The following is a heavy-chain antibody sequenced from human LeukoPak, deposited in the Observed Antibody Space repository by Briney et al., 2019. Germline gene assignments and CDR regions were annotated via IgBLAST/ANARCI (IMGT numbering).Heavy chain of an antibody. CDR1: GFTFSSYA. CDR3: AMVDTAMVTWDYYYYYGMDV. J-gene: IGHJ6*02. Sequence: GGSLRLSCAASGFTFSSYAMSWVRRAPGKGLEWVSAISGSGGSTYCADSVKGRFTISRDNSKNTLYLQMNSLRAEDTAVYYCAMVDTAMVTWDYYYYYGMDVWGQGTTVTVSS. D-gene: IGHD5-18*01. CDR2: ISGSGGST. V-gene: IGHV3-23*01.